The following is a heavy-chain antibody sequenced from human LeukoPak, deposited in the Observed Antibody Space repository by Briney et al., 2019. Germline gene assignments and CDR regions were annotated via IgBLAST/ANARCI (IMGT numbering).Heavy chain of an antibody. D-gene: IGHD5-12*01. Sequence: GGSLRLSCAASGFTFSRFNLHWVRQAPGKGLEWVANIKKDGSERYYVDSVKGRFTISRDNAKNSLYLQMNSLRAEDTAVYYCARASGFFDYWGQGTLVTVSS. CDR2: IKKDGSER. CDR1: GFTFSRFN. J-gene: IGHJ4*02. CDR3: ARASGFFDY. V-gene: IGHV3-7*01.